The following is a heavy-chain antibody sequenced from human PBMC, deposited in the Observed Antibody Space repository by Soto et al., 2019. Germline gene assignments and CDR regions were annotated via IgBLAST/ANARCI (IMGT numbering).Heavy chain of an antibody. J-gene: IGHJ5*02. D-gene: IGHD6-6*01. CDR2: MNPNSGNT. Sequence: QVQLVQSGAEVKKPGASVKVSCKASGYTFTSYDINWVRQATGQGLEWMGWMNPNSGNTGYAQKFQGRVTMTRNTSISTAYKELSSLRSEDTAVYYCARDLSYSSSSLNWFDPWGQGTLVTVSS. CDR3: ARDLSYSSSSLNWFDP. V-gene: IGHV1-8*01. CDR1: GYTFTSYD.